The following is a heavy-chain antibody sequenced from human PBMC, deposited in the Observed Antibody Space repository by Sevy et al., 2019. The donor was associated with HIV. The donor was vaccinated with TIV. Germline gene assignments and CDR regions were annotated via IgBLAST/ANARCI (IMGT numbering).Heavy chain of an antibody. D-gene: IGHD3-22*01. CDR1: GFTFSSYA. Sequence: GGSLSLSCAASGFTFSSYAMHWVRQAPGKGLEWVVVISYDGSNKYYADSVKGRFTISRDNSKNTLYLQMNSLRAEDTAVYYCARDQNYYDSSGLFDYWGQGTLVTVSS. V-gene: IGHV3-30-3*01. CDR3: ARDQNYYDSSGLFDY. CDR2: ISYDGSNK. J-gene: IGHJ4*02.